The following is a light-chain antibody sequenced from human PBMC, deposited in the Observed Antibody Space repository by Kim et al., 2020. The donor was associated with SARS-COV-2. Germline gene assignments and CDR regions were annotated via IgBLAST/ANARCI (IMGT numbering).Light chain of an antibody. CDR2: AAS. J-gene: IGKJ2*01. V-gene: IGKV1-39*01. Sequence: DIQMTQSPSSLSASVRDRVTIACRASQSISTSLDWYQQKPGKVPELLIYAASSLRSGVPSRFTGSGSGTDFTLTISSLQPEDFATYYCKQSYSAPYTFGQGTKLEL. CDR1: QSISTS. CDR3: KQSYSAPYT.